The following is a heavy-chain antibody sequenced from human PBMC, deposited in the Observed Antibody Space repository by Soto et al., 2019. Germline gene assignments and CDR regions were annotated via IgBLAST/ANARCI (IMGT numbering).Heavy chain of an antibody. V-gene: IGHV3-23*01. Sequence: LRLSCASSGFTFSSYAMSWVRQAPGKGLEWVSAISGSGGSTYYADSVKGRFTISRDNSKNTLYLQMNSLRAEDTAVYYCAKEIEAGAAAGWFDPWAQGTLVTVSS. CDR1: GFTFSSYA. J-gene: IGHJ5*02. CDR3: AKEIEAGAAAGWFDP. CDR2: ISGSGGST. D-gene: IGHD6-25*01.